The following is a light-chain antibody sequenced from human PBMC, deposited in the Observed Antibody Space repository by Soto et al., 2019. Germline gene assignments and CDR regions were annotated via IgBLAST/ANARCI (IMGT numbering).Light chain of an antibody. CDR2: AAS. CDR3: QQYTSYPLT. V-gene: IGKV1-16*02. Sequence: DIQMTQSPSSLSASVGDRVTITCRASQDIRNYLAWFQQKPGKAPKCLIYAASNLQSGVPSKFSGSGTGTDFTLTISSLQTEDFATYYCQQYTSYPLTFGPGTKVDLK. J-gene: IGKJ3*01. CDR1: QDIRNY.